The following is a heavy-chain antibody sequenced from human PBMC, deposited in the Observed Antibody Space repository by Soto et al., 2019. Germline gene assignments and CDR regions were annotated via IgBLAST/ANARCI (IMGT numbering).Heavy chain of an antibody. Sequence: PGGSLRLSCAASGFTFSSYGMHWVRQAPGKGLEWVAVISYDGSNKYYADSVKGRFTISRDNSKNTLYLQMNSLRAEDTAVYYCAKAVLTGTTWDAFDMWGQGTMVTVSS. V-gene: IGHV3-30*18. CDR1: GFTFSSYG. J-gene: IGHJ3*02. CDR3: AKAVLTGTTWDAFDM. CDR2: ISYDGSNK. D-gene: IGHD1-7*01.